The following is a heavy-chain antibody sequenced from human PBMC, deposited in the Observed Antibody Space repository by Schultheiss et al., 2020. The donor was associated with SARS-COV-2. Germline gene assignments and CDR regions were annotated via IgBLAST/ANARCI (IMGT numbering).Heavy chain of an antibody. CDR2: IHYSGSA. CDR3: ARVPYGDPYWYFDL. V-gene: IGHV4-39*07. J-gene: IGHJ2*01. Sequence: SETLSLTCTVSGGSISSSGYYWGWIRQPPGKGLEWIGSIHYSGSAYYNPSLKSRVTISVDTSKNQFSLKLSSVTAADTAVYYCARVPYGDPYWYFDLWGRGTLVTVSS. CDR1: GGSISSSGYY. D-gene: IGHD4-17*01.